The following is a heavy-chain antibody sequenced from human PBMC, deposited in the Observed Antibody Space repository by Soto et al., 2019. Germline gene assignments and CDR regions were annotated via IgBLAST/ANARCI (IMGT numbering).Heavy chain of an antibody. V-gene: IGHV5-10-1*01. CDR1: GYSFTSYW. J-gene: IGHJ4*02. CDR2: IDPSDSYT. Sequence: GESLKISCKGSGYSFTSYWISWVRQMPGKGLEWMGRIDPSDSYTNYSPSFQGHVTISADKSISTAYLQWSSLKASDTAMYYCARHREQIDREETHYFDYWGQGTLVTVSS. CDR3: ARHREQIDREETHYFDY. D-gene: IGHD3-22*01.